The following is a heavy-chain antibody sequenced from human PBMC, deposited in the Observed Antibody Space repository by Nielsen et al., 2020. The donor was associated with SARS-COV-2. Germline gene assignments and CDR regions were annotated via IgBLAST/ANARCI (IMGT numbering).Heavy chain of an antibody. V-gene: IGHV1-46*01. Sequence: ASVKVSCKASGYTFTSYYMHWVRQAPGQGLEWMGIINPSGGSTSYAQKFQGRVTMTRDTSTSTVYMELSSLRSEDTAVYYCARGGLPSSTSGDAFDIWGQGTMVTVSS. CDR1: GYTFTSYY. CDR2: INPSGGST. D-gene: IGHD2-2*01. CDR3: ARGGLPSSTSGDAFDI. J-gene: IGHJ3*02.